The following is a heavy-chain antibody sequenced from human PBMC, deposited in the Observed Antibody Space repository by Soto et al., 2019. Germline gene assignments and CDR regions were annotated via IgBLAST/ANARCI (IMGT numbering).Heavy chain of an antibody. Sequence: PWGSLRLPCAASGFTFSSYPFHWVPQAPGKGLEWVAVISYDGSNKYYADSVKGRFTISRDNSKNTLYLQMNSLRAEDTVVYDCARYSSGWSLDYWGQGTLVTVSS. V-gene: IGHV3-30-3*01. CDR2: ISYDGSNK. CDR1: GFTFSSYP. J-gene: IGHJ4*02. D-gene: IGHD6-19*01. CDR3: ARYSSGWSLDY.